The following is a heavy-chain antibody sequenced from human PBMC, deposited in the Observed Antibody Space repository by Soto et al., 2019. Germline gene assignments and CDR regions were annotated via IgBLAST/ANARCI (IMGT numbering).Heavy chain of an antibody. J-gene: IGHJ4*02. CDR3: ARKRYSSSSGFAY. Sequence: ASVKVSCKASGYTFTGYYMHWVRQAPGQGLEWMGWINPNSGGTNYAQKFQGRVTMTRDTSISTAYMELSRLRSDDTAVYYCARKRYSSSSGFAYWGQGTLVTVYS. V-gene: IGHV1-2*02. CDR1: GYTFTGYY. CDR2: INPNSGGT. D-gene: IGHD6-6*01.